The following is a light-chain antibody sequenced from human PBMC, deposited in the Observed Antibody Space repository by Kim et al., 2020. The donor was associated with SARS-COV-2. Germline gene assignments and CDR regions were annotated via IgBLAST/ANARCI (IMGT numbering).Light chain of an antibody. J-gene: IGKJ1*01. CDR3: QKYNSFPLT. V-gene: IGKV1-27*01. Sequence: ASVGDRVTITCQASQNIKKCLAWYQHKPGKVPGVLIYAASNLQTGVPSRISGSGSGTDFTLTINSLQPEDFATYYCQKYNSFPLTFGRGTKVDIK. CDR2: AAS. CDR1: QNIKKC.